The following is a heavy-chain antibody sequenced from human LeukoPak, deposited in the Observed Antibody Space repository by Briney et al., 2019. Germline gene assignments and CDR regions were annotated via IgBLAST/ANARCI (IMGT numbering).Heavy chain of an antibody. D-gene: IGHD5-18*01. CDR2: ISYDGSNK. V-gene: IGHV3-30*18. CDR3: AKETGYSYGAPRDYFDY. J-gene: IGHJ4*02. Sequence: GRSLRLSCAAPGFTFSSYGMHWVRQAPGKGLGWVAVISYDGSNKYYADSVKGRFTISRDNSKNTLYLQMNSLRAEDTAVYYCAKETGYSYGAPRDYFDYWGQGTLVTVSS. CDR1: GFTFSSYG.